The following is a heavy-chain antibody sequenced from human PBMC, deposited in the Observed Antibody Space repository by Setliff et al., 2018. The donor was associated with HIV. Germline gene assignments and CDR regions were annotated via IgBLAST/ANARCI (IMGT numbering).Heavy chain of an antibody. CDR3: ARETQTNSGSYLA. CDR1: GYTFVNYY. Sequence: ASVKVSCKTSGYTFVNYYVDWVRQAPGQGLEWIGIMNCMNGDTSYAQSLKGRVTVTRDTSTSTVYMDLSSLRPEDTAVYYCARETQTNSGSYLAWGQGTLVTVSS. V-gene: IGHV1-46*01. D-gene: IGHD3-10*01. J-gene: IGHJ4*02. CDR2: MNCMNGDT.